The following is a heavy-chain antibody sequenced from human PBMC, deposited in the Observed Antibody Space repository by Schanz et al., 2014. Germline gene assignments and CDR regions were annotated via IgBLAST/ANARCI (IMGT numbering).Heavy chain of an antibody. CDR3: AKDLGVDCGDGCFNWYFDL. D-gene: IGHD2-21*02. Sequence: EVQLLESGGGLVQPGGSLRLSCAASGFTFNAYAMTWVRQAPGKGLEWVAAVSSRSDEIKYADSVRGRFTISRDNSRSTMYLQMNSLRAEDTAVYFCAKDLGVDCGDGCFNWYFDLWGRGALVTVSS. V-gene: IGHV3-23*05. CDR2: VSSRSDEI. J-gene: IGHJ2*01. CDR1: GFTFNAYA.